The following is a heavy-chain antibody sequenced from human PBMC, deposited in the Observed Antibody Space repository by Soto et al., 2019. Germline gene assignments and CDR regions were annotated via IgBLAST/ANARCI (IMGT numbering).Heavy chain of an antibody. CDR3: ARNYDSSGYYGPGVDY. CDR1: GFTFNRYS. Sequence: GSLRLSCAASGFTFNRYSMNWVRQAPGKGLEWVSYITSGSSTIYYADSVKGRFTISRDNAENSLCLQMNSLRAEDTAVYYCARNYDSSGYYGPGVDYWGQGTLVTVSS. J-gene: IGHJ4*02. V-gene: IGHV3-48*01. D-gene: IGHD3-22*01. CDR2: ITSGSSTI.